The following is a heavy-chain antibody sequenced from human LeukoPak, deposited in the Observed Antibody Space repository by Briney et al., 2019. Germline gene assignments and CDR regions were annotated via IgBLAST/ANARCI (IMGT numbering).Heavy chain of an antibody. CDR3: AKYGPQDSGSSHFDY. V-gene: IGHV3-23*01. D-gene: IGHD1-26*01. Sequence: GGSLRLSCAASGFTFSSYAMSWVRQAPGKGLEWVSAIRDSGSSTHYADSVKGRFTTSRDNSKNTLFLQMNSLRAEDTAIYYCAKYGPQDSGSSHFDYWGQGALVNVSS. CDR1: GFTFSSYA. CDR2: IRDSGSST. J-gene: IGHJ4*02.